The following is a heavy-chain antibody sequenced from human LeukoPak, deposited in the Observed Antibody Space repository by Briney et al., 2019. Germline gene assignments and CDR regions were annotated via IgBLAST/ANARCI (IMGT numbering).Heavy chain of an antibody. CDR2: ISSSSKYI. V-gene: IGHV3-21*01. J-gene: IGHJ3*02. CDR3: ARDVGSGSGDDAFDI. Sequence: PGGSLRLSCAASGFTFSSDSMNWVRQAPGKGLEWVASISSSSKYIYYTDSVKGRFTISRDNAKNSLYLQMNSLRAEDTAVYFCARDVGSGSGDDAFDIWGQGTMVTVSS. CDR1: GFTFSSDS. D-gene: IGHD1-26*01.